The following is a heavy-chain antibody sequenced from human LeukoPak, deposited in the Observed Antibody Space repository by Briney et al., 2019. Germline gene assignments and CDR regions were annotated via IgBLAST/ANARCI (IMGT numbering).Heavy chain of an antibody. D-gene: IGHD6-19*01. CDR3: ARGAVVVGMDV. CDR2: IWYDGSNK. CDR1: GFTFSTYW. Sequence: GGSLRLSCAASGFTFSTYWMHWVRQAPGKGLEWVAVIWYDGSNKYYADSVKGRFTISRDNSKNTLYLQMNSLRAEDTAVYYCARGAVVVGMDVWGQGTTVTVSS. V-gene: IGHV3-33*08. J-gene: IGHJ6*02.